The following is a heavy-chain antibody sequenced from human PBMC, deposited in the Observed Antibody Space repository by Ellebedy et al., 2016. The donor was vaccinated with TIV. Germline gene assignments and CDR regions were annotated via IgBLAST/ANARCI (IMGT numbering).Heavy chain of an antibody. CDR2: ISGSGGST. V-gene: IGHV3-23*01. Sequence: GESLKISCAASGFTFSDYYMSWIRQAPGKGLEWVSAISGSGGSTYYADSVKGRFTISRDNSKNTLYLQMNSLRAEDTAVYYCAKGSTKIDYWGQGTLVTVSS. CDR3: AKGSTKIDY. CDR1: GFTFSDYY. D-gene: IGHD5/OR15-5a*01. J-gene: IGHJ4*02.